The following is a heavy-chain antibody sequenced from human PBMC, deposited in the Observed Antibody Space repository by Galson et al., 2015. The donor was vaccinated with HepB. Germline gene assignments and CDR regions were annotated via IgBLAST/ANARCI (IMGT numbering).Heavy chain of an antibody. CDR2: IEQDGSEK. CDR1: GFTYNNYW. Sequence: SLRLSCAVSGFTYNNYWMSWVRQAPGRGLEWVANIEQDGSEKYYVDSVEGRFTVSRDNAKKTLYLDMNALSVEDTAVYYCARGWDTDVTSNFDYWGQGTLVTLSS. J-gene: IGHJ4*02. V-gene: IGHV3-7*03. CDR3: ARGWDTDVTSNFDY. D-gene: IGHD5-18*01.